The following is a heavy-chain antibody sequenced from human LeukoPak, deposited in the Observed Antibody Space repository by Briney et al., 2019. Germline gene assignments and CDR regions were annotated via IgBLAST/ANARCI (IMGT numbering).Heavy chain of an antibody. CDR3: AREVNRRLVGDY. Sequence: ASVKVSCKASGHTFTGYYMHWVRQAPGQGLECLGWINPNSGVTNYAQKFQGRITMTRDTSITTVYMELSSLTSDDTAVYYCAREVNRRLVGDYWGQGTLVTVSS. D-gene: IGHD2-8*02. J-gene: IGHJ4*02. CDR1: GHTFTGYY. CDR2: INPNSGVT. V-gene: IGHV1-2*02.